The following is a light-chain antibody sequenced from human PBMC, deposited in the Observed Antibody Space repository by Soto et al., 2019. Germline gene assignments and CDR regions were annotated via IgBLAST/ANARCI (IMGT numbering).Light chain of an antibody. CDR3: QVWDITSDHYV. CDR2: DDR. CDR1: NVGSRS. Sequence: SYELAQPHSVSVAPGQTASISCGGNNVGSRSVHWYQQKPGQAPVLVVYDDRDRPSGIPERFAGSNSGNTATLTISRVEAGDEADYYCQVWDITSDHYVFGTGTKVTVL. V-gene: IGLV3-21*02. J-gene: IGLJ1*01.